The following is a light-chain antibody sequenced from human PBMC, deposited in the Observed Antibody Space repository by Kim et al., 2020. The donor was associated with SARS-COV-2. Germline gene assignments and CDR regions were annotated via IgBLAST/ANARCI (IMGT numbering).Light chain of an antibody. CDR3: QQYYSTPPS. V-gene: IGKV4-1*01. CDR2: WAS. CDR1: QTVLYNSNNKNY. Sequence: DIVMTQSPDSLAVSLGERATLNCKSSQTVLYNSNNKNYLAWYQQKPGQAPKLLIYWASIRESGVSDRFSGSGSETEFTLTISSLQAEDVAVYYCQQYYSTPPSFGQGTKLEIK. J-gene: IGKJ2*03.